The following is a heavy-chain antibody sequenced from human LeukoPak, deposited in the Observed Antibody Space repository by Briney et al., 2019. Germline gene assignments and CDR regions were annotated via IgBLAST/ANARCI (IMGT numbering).Heavy chain of an antibody. J-gene: IGHJ5*02. Sequence: SETLSLTCTVSGGSISSGSYYWSWIRQPAGKGLEWIGRIYTSGSTNYNPSLKSRVTISVDTSKNQFSLELSSVTAADTAVYYCARVGLMTIDPWGQGTLVTVSS. V-gene: IGHV4-61*02. CDR3: ARVGLMTIDP. D-gene: IGHD3-9*01. CDR2: IYTSGST. CDR1: GGSISSGSYY.